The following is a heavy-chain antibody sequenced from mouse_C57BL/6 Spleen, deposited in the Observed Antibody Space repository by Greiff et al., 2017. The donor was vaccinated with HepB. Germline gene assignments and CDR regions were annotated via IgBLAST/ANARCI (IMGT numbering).Heavy chain of an antibody. V-gene: IGHV1-80*01. CDR1: GYAFSSYW. CDR3: ARPLITTVSMDY. Sequence: QVQLKESGAELVKPGASVKISCKASGYAFSSYWMNWVKQRPGKGLEWIGQIYPGDGDTNYNGKFKGKATLTADKSSSTAYMQLSSLTSEDSAVYFCARPLITTVSMDYWGQGTSVTVSS. J-gene: IGHJ4*01. D-gene: IGHD1-1*01. CDR2: IYPGDGDT.